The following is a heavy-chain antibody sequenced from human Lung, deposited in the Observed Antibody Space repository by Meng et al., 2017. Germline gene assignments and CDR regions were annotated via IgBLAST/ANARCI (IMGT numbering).Heavy chain of an antibody. CDR1: GGSFSYYY. V-gene: IGHV4-34*01. D-gene: IGHD4-11*01. J-gene: IGHJ4*02. CDR2: INHSGST. Sequence: QVRLQRWGAGLWIPSGTLYLTCVVSGGSFSYYYWSWIRRPPGKGLEWSGEINHSGSTNYNPSLESRATISVDTSQNNLSLKLSSVTAADSAVYYCARGPTTMAHDFDYWGQGTLVTVSS. CDR3: ARGPTTMAHDFDY.